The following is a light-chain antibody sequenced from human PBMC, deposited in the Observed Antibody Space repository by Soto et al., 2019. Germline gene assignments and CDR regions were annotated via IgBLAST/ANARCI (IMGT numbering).Light chain of an antibody. CDR3: TVWDDSLRGRL. CDR1: SSNIESNY. Sequence: QSVLTQPPSASGTPGQRVTISCSGSSSNIESNYVYWYQQLPGTAPRLLIYRNNQRPSGVPDRFSGSKSVTSASLAISALRSEDEADYYCTVWDDSLRGRLFGGGTQLTVL. V-gene: IGLV1-47*01. CDR2: RNN. J-gene: IGLJ2*01.